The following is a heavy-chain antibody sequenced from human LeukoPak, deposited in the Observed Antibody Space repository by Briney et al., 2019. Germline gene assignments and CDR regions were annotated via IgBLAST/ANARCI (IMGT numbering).Heavy chain of an antibody. CDR1: GGSISSSSYY. Sequence: PSETLSLTCTVSGGSISSSSYYWGWIRQPPGKGLEWIGSIYFTGSTYYNPSLKSRVTISVDTSKNQFSLKVNSVTAADTAVYFCARRQYTGSWFFDYWGQGTLVTVSS. CDR3: ARRQYTGSWFFDY. CDR2: IYFTGST. V-gene: IGHV4-39*01. J-gene: IGHJ4*02. D-gene: IGHD6-13*01.